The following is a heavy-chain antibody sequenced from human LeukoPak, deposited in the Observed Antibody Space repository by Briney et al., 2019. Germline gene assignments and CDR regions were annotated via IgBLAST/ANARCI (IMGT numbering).Heavy chain of an antibody. J-gene: IGHJ3*02. Sequence: PGGSLRLSSAASGFTFDDYAMHWVRQAPGKGLEWVSGISWNSGSIGYADSVKGRFTISRDNAKNSLYLQMNSLRAEDTALYYCAKEGGYCSGGSCSDAFDIWGQGTMVTVSS. V-gene: IGHV3-9*01. CDR3: AKEGGYCSGGSCSDAFDI. CDR2: ISWNSGSI. CDR1: GFTFDDYA. D-gene: IGHD2-15*01.